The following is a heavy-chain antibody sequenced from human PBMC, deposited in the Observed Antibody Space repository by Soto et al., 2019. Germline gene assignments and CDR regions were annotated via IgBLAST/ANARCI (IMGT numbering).Heavy chain of an antibody. J-gene: IGHJ4*02. CDR2: IKSKTDGGTT. CDR1: GFTFSNAW. V-gene: IGHV3-15*01. Sequence: EVQLVAPGGGLVKPGGSLRLSCAASGFTFSNAWMSWVRQAPGEGLEWVGRIKSKTDGGTTDYAAPVKGRFTISRDDSTTTLYLQMTSLKTADTAVYYCTTDRDVALGYWGQGTLVTVSS. CDR3: TTDRDVALGY. D-gene: IGHD2-15*01.